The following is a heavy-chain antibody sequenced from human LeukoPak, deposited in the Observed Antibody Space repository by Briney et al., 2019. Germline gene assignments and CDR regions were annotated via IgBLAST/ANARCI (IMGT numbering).Heavy chain of an antibody. Sequence: GGSLRLSCAASGFIFSNYGMNWVRQAPGKGLEWVAAISASGSATSYADSVRGRFTISRDNSKSATYLQMNSLRAEDTAVFYCAKERSLNGGYSDGYFDHWGQGTLVTVSS. CDR1: GFIFSNYG. D-gene: IGHD4-23*01. V-gene: IGHV3-23*01. J-gene: IGHJ4*02. CDR2: ISASGSAT. CDR3: AKERSLNGGYSDGYFDH.